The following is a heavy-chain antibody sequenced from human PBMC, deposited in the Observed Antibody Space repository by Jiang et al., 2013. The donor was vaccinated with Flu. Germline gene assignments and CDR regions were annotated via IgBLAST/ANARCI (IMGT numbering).Heavy chain of an antibody. D-gene: IGHD4-17*01. CDR2: IYYSGST. Sequence: GSGLVKPSETLSLTCTVSGGSISSSSYYWGWIRQPPGKGLEWIGSIYYSGSTYYNPSLKSRVTISVGTSKNQFSLKLSSVTAADTAVYYCARHDYGDFHYFDYWGQGTLVTVSS. CDR1: GGSISSSSYY. J-gene: IGHJ4*02. V-gene: IGHV4-39*01. CDR3: ARHDYGDFHYFDY.